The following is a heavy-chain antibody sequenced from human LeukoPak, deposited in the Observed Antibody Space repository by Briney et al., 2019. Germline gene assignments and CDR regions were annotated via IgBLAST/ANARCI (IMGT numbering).Heavy chain of an antibody. CDR1: GFTFSSYE. V-gene: IGHV3-48*03. D-gene: IGHD6-13*01. J-gene: IGHJ4*02. CDR2: ISSSGSTI. Sequence: GGSLRLSCAASGFTFSSYEMNWVRQAPGKGLEWVSYISSSGSTIYYADSVKGRFTISRDNAKNSLYLQMNSLRAEDTAVYYCADGGAAAGTGNDYWGQGTLVTVSS. CDR3: ADGGAAAGTGNDY.